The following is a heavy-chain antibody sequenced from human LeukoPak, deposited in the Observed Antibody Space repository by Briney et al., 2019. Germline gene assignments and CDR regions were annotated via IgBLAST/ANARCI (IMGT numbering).Heavy chain of an antibody. CDR2: ISAYNGNT. D-gene: IGHD1-26*01. V-gene: IGHV1-18*01. CDR1: GYTFTSYG. J-gene: IGHJ3*02. CDR3: ARYSGSYGNDAFDI. Sequence: ASVKVSCKASGYTFTSYGISWVRQAPGQGLEWMGWISAYNGNTNYAQKLQGRVTMTTDISTSTAYMELRSLRSDDTAVYYCARYSGSYGNDAFDIWGQGTMVTVSS.